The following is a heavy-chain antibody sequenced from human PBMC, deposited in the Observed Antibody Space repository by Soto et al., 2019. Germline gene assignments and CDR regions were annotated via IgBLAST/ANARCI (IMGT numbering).Heavy chain of an antibody. CDR2: INHSGST. V-gene: IGHV4-34*01. Sequence: SETLSLTCAVYGGSFSGYYWSWIRQPPGKGLEWIGEINHSGSTNYNPSLKSRVTISVDTSKNQFSLKLSSVTAADTAVYYCARGQVTTVTTNYFDYWGQGTLVTVSS. D-gene: IGHD4-4*01. CDR1: GGSFSGYY. J-gene: IGHJ4*02. CDR3: ARGQVTTVTTNYFDY.